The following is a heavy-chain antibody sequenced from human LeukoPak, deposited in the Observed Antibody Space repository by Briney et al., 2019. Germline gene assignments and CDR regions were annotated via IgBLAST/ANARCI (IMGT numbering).Heavy chain of an antibody. CDR1: GFPFSNYW. CDR3: ARGYYSSSRFDS. CDR2: VNSDGSTT. Sequence: GSLRLSCAASGFPFSNYWMHWVCQAPGKGLVWVSRVNSDGSTTNYADSVKCRFTISRDNAENTLYMRMNSLRPEDTAVYYCARGYYSSSRFDSWGQGTLAAVSS. D-gene: IGHD6-13*01. J-gene: IGHJ4*02. V-gene: IGHV3-74*01.